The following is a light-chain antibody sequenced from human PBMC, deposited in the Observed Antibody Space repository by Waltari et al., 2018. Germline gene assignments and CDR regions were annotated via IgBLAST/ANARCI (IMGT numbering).Light chain of an antibody. Sequence: QSALTQPASVSGSPGQSITISCTGTSSYVGGYKYVSWYQQPPGKAPKLMFYEVSNRPSVVSTRFSGSKSGNTASLTISGLQAEDEADYYCNSYTSSATYVFGTGTKVTVL. CDR1: SSYVGGYKY. J-gene: IGLJ1*01. V-gene: IGLV2-14*01. CDR2: EVS. CDR3: NSYTSSATYV.